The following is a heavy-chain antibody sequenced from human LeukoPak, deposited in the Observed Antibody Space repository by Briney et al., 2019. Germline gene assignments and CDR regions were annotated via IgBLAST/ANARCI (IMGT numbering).Heavy chain of an antibody. V-gene: IGHV1-18*01. CDR3: AKDYGDYRNWFDP. CDR1: GYTFTTCC. J-gene: IGHJ5*02. D-gene: IGHD4-17*01. Sequence: ASVKVSCKASGYTFTTCCISWVRQAPGQGLEWMGWINPDNGETKYPQKLQGRGIMTTDTSTSTAYMELRSLRSDDTAVYYCAKDYGDYRNWFDPWGQGTLVTVSS. CDR2: INPDNGET.